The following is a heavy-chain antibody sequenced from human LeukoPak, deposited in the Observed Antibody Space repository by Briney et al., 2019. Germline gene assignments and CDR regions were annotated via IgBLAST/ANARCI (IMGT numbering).Heavy chain of an antibody. CDR1: GYSISSGYY. CDR3: ARDASSGWYVVDY. Sequence: SETLSLTCTVSGYSISSGYYWGWIRQPPGKGLEWIGSIYHSGSTYYNPSLKSRVTISVDTSKNQFSLKLSSVTAADTAVYYCARDASSGWYVVDYWGQGTLVTVSS. D-gene: IGHD6-19*01. V-gene: IGHV4-38-2*02. J-gene: IGHJ4*02. CDR2: IYHSGST.